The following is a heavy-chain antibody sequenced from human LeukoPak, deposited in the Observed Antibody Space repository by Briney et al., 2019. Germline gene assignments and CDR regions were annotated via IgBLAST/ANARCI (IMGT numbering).Heavy chain of an antibody. CDR1: GFTFSSYA. CDR2: ISYDGSNK. J-gene: IGHJ4*02. CDR3: ARFQEALLCGGDCDIRFDY. Sequence: PGGSLRLSCAASGFTFSSYAMHWVRQAPGKGLEWVAVISYDGSNKYYADSVKGRFTISRDNSKDTLYPQMNSLRAEDTAVYYCARFQEALLCGGDCDIRFDYWGQGTLVTVSS. V-gene: IGHV3-30-3*01. D-gene: IGHD2-21*02.